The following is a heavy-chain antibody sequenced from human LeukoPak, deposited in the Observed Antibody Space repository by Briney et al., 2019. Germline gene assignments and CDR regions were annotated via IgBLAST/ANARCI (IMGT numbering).Heavy chain of an antibody. V-gene: IGHV1-69*13. Sequence: SVKVSCKASGGTFSSYAITWVRQAPGQGLEWMGGIIPIFGTANYAQKFQGRVTITADESTTTAYMELSSLRSEDTAVYYCAEARTSCCYPDYWGQGTLVTVSS. J-gene: IGHJ4*02. D-gene: IGHD2-2*01. CDR3: AEARTSCCYPDY. CDR1: GGTFSSYA. CDR2: IIPIFGTA.